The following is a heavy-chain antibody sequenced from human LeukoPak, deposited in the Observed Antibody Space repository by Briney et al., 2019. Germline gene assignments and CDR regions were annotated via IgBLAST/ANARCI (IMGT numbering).Heavy chain of an antibody. V-gene: IGHV3-23*01. J-gene: IGHJ3*02. Sequence: TGGSLRLSCTASGFTFSAYAMMWVRQAPGKGPEWVSAIRGGGGSAFYAVSVKGRFTISRDNSKYTLFLQMNSLRAEDTAVYYCARDPNGDYIGAFDMWGPGTMVTVSS. CDR3: ARDPNGDYIGAFDM. CDR2: IRGGGGSA. D-gene: IGHD4-17*01. CDR1: GFTFSAYA.